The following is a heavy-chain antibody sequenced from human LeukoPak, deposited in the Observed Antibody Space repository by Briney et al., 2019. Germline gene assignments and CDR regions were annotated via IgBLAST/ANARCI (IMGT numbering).Heavy chain of an antibody. J-gene: IGHJ4*02. CDR2: IKQDGSEK. V-gene: IGHV3-7*01. Sequence: GGSLTLSCAASGFTFNSYWMSWVRQAPGKALEWVANIKQDGSEKYYVDSVKGRFTISRDNAKNSLYLQMNSLRAEDTAVYYCARALIQLYAVLDYWGQGTLVTVSS. CDR1: GFTFNSYW. D-gene: IGHD5-18*01. CDR3: ARALIQLYAVLDY.